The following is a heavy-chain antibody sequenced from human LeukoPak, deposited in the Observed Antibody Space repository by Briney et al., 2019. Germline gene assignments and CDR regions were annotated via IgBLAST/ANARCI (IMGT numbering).Heavy chain of an antibody. CDR1: GFTFSDYY. Sequence: PGGSLRLSCAASGFTFSDYYMSWIRQAPGKGLEWVSYISSSGSTIYYADAVKGRFTISRTNAKNSLNLKMNSLRAEDTAVYYCASPATYYGSGSYYYWGQGTLVTVSS. V-gene: IGHV3-11*01. CDR2: ISSSGSTI. CDR3: ASPATYYGSGSYYY. J-gene: IGHJ4*02. D-gene: IGHD3-10*01.